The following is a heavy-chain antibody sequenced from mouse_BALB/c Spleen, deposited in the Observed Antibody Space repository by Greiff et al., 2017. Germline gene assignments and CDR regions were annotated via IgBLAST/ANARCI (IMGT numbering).Heavy chain of an antibody. CDR1: GFSLTSYG. CDR3: ARGFGGIYYAMDY. V-gene: IGHV2-9*02. J-gene: IGHJ4*01. Sequence: VKLVESGPGLVAPSQSLSITCTVSGFSLTSYGVHWVRQPPGKGLEWLGVIWAGGSTNYNSALMSRLSISKDNSKSQVFLKMNSLQTDDTAMYYCARGFGGIYYAMDYWGQGTSVTVSS. CDR2: IWAGGST.